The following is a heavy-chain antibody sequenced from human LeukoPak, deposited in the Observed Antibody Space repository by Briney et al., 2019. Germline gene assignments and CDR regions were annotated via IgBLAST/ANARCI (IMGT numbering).Heavy chain of an antibody. CDR1: GVAFSSHW. CDR2: INGDGSDT. D-gene: IGHD2-15*01. J-gene: IGHJ3*02. V-gene: IGHV3-74*03. Sequence: PGGCLRLSCGASGVAFSSHWMHWGRRAPGEGVVWVSRINGDGSDTTYAESVKGRFTISRDNAKNTLCLQMNSLRAEDTAEYHFARSKSWYSTDACDIWGQRTMVTVSS. CDR3: ARSKSWYSTDACDI.